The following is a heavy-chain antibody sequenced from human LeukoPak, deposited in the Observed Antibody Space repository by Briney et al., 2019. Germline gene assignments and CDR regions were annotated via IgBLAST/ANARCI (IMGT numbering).Heavy chain of an antibody. CDR1: GGTFSSYT. CDR3: ASSLGLEFTYYFDY. V-gene: IGHV1-69*02. D-gene: IGHD3-16*02. CDR2: IIPILGIA. J-gene: IGHJ4*02. Sequence: ASVKVSCKASGGTFSSYTISRVRQAPGQGLEWMGRIIPILGIANYAQKFQGRVTITADKSTSTAYMELSSLRSEDTAVYYCASSLGLEFTYYFDYWGQGTLVTVSS.